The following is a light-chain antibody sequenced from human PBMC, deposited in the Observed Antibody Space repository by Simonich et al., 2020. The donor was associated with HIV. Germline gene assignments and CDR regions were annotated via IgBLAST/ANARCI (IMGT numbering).Light chain of an antibody. CDR2: YQSDSDV. V-gene: IGLV5-39*01. CDR3: AIWYSSTWV. J-gene: IGLJ3*02. CDR1: SGINVVTYR. Sequence: QAVLTQPASLSASPGASASLTCTLRSGINVVTYRGYWYPHKPGSLPRYLLGYQSDSDVQQGSGVPSRFSGSKDASTNAGLLLISGLRSEDEADYYCAIWYSSTWVFGGGTKLTVL.